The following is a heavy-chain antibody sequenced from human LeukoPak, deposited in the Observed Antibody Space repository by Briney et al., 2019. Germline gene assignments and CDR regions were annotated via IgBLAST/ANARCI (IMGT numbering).Heavy chain of an antibody. J-gene: IGHJ6*02. Sequence: ASVKVSCKASGGTFSSYAISWVRQAPGQGLEWMGGIIPIFGTANYAQEFQGRVTITADESTSTAYMELSRLRSDDTAVYYCARDAPRILYPYYYYYGMDVWGQGTTVTVSS. V-gene: IGHV1-69*13. CDR2: IIPIFGTA. CDR3: ARDAPRILYPYYYYYGMDV. D-gene: IGHD2-8*01. CDR1: GGTFSSYA.